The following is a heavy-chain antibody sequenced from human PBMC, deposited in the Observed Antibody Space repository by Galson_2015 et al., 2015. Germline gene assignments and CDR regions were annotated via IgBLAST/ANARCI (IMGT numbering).Heavy chain of an antibody. J-gene: IGHJ4*02. V-gene: IGHV3-11*01. CDR3: AGRNGTAYYGDKYFDR. CDR1: GFPFGDYY. Sequence: SLRLSCAASGFPFGDYYMSWIRQPPGKGLEWISYISHNSDTRLYADSVKGRFTISRDNAHNLLFLQMDNLRADDTAVYYCAGRNGTAYYGDKYFDRWGQGTLATVAS. CDR2: ISHNSDTR. D-gene: IGHD3-9*01.